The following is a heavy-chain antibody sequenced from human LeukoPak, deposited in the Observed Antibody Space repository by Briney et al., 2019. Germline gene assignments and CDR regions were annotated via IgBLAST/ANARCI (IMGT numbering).Heavy chain of an antibody. CDR1: GGTFSSYA. CDR3: ARESKYYDILTGLYYFDY. J-gene: IGHJ4*02. CDR2: IIPIFGTA. Sequence: GSSVKVSCKASGGTFSSYAISWVRQAPGQGLEWMGGIIPIFGTANYAQKFQGRVTITADESTSTAYMELSSLRSGDTAVYYCARESKYYDILTGLYYFDYWGQGTLVTVSS. V-gene: IGHV1-69*01. D-gene: IGHD3-9*01.